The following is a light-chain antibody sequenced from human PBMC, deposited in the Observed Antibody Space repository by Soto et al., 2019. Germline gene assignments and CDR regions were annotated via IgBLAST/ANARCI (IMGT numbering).Light chain of an antibody. CDR1: QDISNY. CDR2: DAS. V-gene: IGKV1-33*01. CDR3: QQYDNLPRT. Sequence: DIQMPQSPSSLSASVGDRVTITCQASQDISNYLNWYQQKPGKAPKLLIYDASNLETGVPSRFSGSGSGTDFTFTISSLQPEDIATYYCQQYDNLPRTFGQGTKV. J-gene: IGKJ1*01.